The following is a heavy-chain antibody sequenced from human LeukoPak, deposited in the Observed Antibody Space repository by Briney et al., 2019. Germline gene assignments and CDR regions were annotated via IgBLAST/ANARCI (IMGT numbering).Heavy chain of an antibody. J-gene: IGHJ4*02. CDR2: ISGSGGST. Sequence: PSETLSLTCTVSGGSIGSYYWSWVRQPPGKGLEWVSAISGSGGSTYYADSVKGRFTISRDNSKNTLYLQMNSLRAEDTAVYYCAKDRASIAATWGQGTLVTVSS. CDR1: GGSIGSYY. CDR3: AKDRASIAAT. V-gene: IGHV3-23*01. D-gene: IGHD6-6*01.